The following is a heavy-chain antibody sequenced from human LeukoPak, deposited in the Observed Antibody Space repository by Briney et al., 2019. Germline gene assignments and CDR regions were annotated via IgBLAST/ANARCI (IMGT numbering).Heavy chain of an antibody. J-gene: IGHJ4*02. CDR3: AKAIGVGGWRYYFDY. V-gene: IGHV3-23*01. CDR1: GFSFSSYA. Sequence: GGSLRLSCAASGFSFSSYATTWVRQAPGKGLEWVSAISGSDGSTYYADSVKGRFTISGDNSKNTLYLQMNSLRAEDTAVYYCAKAIGVGGWRYYFDYWGQGTLVTVSS. CDR2: ISGSDGST. D-gene: IGHD6-19*01.